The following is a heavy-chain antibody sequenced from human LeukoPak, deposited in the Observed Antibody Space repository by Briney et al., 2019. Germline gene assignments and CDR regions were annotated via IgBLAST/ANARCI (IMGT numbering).Heavy chain of an antibody. V-gene: IGHV1-69*13. CDR1: GGTFSSYA. Sequence: GASVKVSCKASGGTFSSYAISWVRQAPGQGLEWMGGIIPIFGTANYAQKFQGRVTITADESTSTAYMELSSLRSDDTAVYYCARGLREVTTTGGRFDPWGQGTLVTVSS. J-gene: IGHJ5*02. CDR2: IIPIFGTA. D-gene: IGHD4-17*01. CDR3: ARGLREVTTTGGRFDP.